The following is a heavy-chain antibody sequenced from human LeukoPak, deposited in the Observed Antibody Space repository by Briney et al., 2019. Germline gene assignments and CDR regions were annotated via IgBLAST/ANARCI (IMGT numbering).Heavy chain of an antibody. CDR1: GYTFTGYY. CDR3: ARAVSRGSGLFDY. Sequence: ASVKVSCKASGYTFTGYYMHWVRQAPGQGLGWMGWINPNSGGTNYAQKFQGRVTMTRDTSISTAYMELSRLRSDDTAVYYCARAVSRGSGLFDYWGQGTLVTVSS. CDR2: INPNSGGT. D-gene: IGHD6-19*01. J-gene: IGHJ4*02. V-gene: IGHV1-2*02.